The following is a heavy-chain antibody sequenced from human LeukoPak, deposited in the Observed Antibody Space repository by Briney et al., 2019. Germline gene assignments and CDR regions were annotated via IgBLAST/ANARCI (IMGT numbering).Heavy chain of an antibody. D-gene: IGHD3-10*01. CDR3: ARDLSGSGSYYNLDY. Sequence: GASVKVSCKASGYTFTGYYMHWVRQAPGQGLEWMGWIKPNSGGTNYAQKFQGRVTMTRATSISTAYMELSRLRSDDTAVYYCARDLSGSGSYYNLDYWGQGTLVTVSS. J-gene: IGHJ4*02. V-gene: IGHV1-2*02. CDR2: IKPNSGGT. CDR1: GYTFTGYY.